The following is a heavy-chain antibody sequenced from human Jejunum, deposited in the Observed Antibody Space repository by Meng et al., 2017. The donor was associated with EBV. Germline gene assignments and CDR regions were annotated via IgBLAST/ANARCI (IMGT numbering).Heavy chain of an antibody. D-gene: IGHD2-8*02. J-gene: IGHJ4*02. Sequence: QVRLGCSGGGLVRPGGSLGLSWEVSGFTFIDSSMCGMRQAPGKGLEWVSYISSGGTTIYYADSVKGRFTISRDNGKNSLYLEMNSLRADDTAMYYCASPPGGGTGGYWGQGTLVTVSS. CDR2: ISSGGTTI. V-gene: IGHV3-11*01. CDR1: GFTFIDSS. CDR3: ASPPGGGTGGY.